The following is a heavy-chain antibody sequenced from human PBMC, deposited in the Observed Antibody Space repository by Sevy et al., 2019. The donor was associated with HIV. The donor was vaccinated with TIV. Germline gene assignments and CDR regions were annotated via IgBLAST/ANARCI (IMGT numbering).Heavy chain of an antibody. CDR2: ISRTSTTT. Sequence: GGSLRLSCKASGFTFSTYSMHWVRQAPGKGLEWVSSISRTSTTTYYADSAKGRFTISRDNAKNSLYLQMNSLRDEDTAGYYCAREAYYYDSREENWFDPLGQGTLVTVSS. V-gene: IGHV3-48*02. J-gene: IGHJ5*01. D-gene: IGHD3-22*01. CDR3: AREAYYYDSREENWFDP. CDR1: GFTFSTYS.